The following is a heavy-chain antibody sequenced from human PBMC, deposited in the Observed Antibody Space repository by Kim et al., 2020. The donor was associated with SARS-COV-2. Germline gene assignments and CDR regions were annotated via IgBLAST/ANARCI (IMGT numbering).Heavy chain of an antibody. Sequence: YTDSVKRRCTISRDNAKNSLSLQMNSLRAKDTAIYYCAKTLLAGITPSDYWGPGTLVTVSS. D-gene: IGHD6-19*01. J-gene: IGHJ4*02. V-gene: IGHV3-11*01. CDR3: AKTLLAGITPSDY.